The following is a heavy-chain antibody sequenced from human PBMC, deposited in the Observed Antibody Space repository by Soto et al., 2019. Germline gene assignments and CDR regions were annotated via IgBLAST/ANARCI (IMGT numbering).Heavy chain of an antibody. V-gene: IGHV4-34*01. D-gene: IGHD3-16*01. CDR1: GGSFSGYY. CDR2: INHSGST. CDR3: ARTNHYDYVWGSDRTYHTFCGMDV. J-gene: IGHJ6*02. Sequence: SDTLSLTCAVYGGSFSGYYWSWIRQPPEKGLEWIGEINHSGSTNYNPSLRSRVTISVDTSKNQFSLSLTSVTAADTGVYYCARTNHYDYVWGSDRTYHTFCGMDVWGQGTTVTV.